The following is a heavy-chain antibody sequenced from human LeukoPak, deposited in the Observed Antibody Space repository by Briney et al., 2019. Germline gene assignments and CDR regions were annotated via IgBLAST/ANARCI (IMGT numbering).Heavy chain of an antibody. V-gene: IGHV3-30*19. CDR1: GFTFSSYA. Sequence: GGSLRLSCAASGFTFSSYAMHWVRQAPGKGLEWVTLISHDGRIKNYADSVKGRFTISRDNSKRTLYLEVNSLRAEDSAVYYCARGSHQDYFGSMTYLFDYWGQGTLVTVSS. J-gene: IGHJ4*02. CDR2: ISHDGRIK. D-gene: IGHD3-10*01. CDR3: ARGSHQDYFGSMTYLFDY.